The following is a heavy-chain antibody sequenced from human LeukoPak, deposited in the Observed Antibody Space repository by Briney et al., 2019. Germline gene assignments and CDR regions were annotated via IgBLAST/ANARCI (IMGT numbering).Heavy chain of an antibody. Sequence: GSLRLSCAASGFSVSSNYMNWVRQAPGKGLEWVSVIYSAGSTFYADSVKGRFTISRDNSKNTLYLQMNSLRAEDTAVYYCARDEYYDSSGPFDYWGQGTLVTVSS. CDR3: ARDEYYDSSGPFDY. V-gene: IGHV3-53*01. CDR2: IYSAGST. J-gene: IGHJ4*02. D-gene: IGHD3-22*01. CDR1: GFSVSSNY.